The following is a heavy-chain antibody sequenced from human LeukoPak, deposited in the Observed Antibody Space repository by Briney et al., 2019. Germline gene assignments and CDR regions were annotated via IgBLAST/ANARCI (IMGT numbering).Heavy chain of an antibody. D-gene: IGHD6-19*01. CDR3: ARDPSSARVTVDY. V-gene: IGHV3-7*01. CDR2: IKQDGSEK. CDR1: GFTFSSYW. J-gene: IGHJ4*02. Sequence: GGSLRLSCAASGFTFSSYWMSWVRQAPGKGLEWVANIKQDGSEKYYVDSVKSRFTISRDNAKNSLYLQLNSLRAEDTAVYYCARDPSSARVTVDYWGQGTLVTVSS.